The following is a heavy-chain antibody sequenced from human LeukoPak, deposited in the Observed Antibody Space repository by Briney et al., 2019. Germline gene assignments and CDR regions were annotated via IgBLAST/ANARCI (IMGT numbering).Heavy chain of an antibody. CDR2: IYYSGST. CDR1: GGSISSSSYY. D-gene: IGHD5-18*01. Sequence: SETLSLTCTVSGGSISSSSYYWGWIRQPPGKGLEWIGSIYYSGSTYYNPSLKSRVTISVDTSKNQFSLKLSSVTAADTAVYYCARVEYSYGYYFDYWGPGTLVTVSS. V-gene: IGHV4-39*07. CDR3: ARVEYSYGYYFDY. J-gene: IGHJ4*02.